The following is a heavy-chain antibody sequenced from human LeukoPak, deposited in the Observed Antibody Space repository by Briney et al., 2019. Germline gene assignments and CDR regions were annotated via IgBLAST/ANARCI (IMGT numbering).Heavy chain of an antibody. V-gene: IGHV4-59*12. CDR1: GGSISSYY. CDR3: AREGLLWFGERDYYYMDV. CDR2: IYYSGST. Sequence: PSETLSLTCTVSGGSISSYYWSWIRQPPGKGLEWIGYIYYSGSTNYNPSLKSRVTISVDTSKNQFSLQLNSVTPEDTAVYYCAREGLLWFGERDYYYMDVWGKGTTVTISS. D-gene: IGHD3-10*01. J-gene: IGHJ6*03.